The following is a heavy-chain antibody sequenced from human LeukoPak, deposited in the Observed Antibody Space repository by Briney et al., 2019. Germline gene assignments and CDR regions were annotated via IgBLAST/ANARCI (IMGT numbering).Heavy chain of an antibody. CDR2: ISTSSNYI. CDR1: GFTFSRYS. CDR3: AKGVRVRGVITDYFDY. J-gene: IGHJ4*02. D-gene: IGHD3-10*01. Sequence: GGSLRLSCAASGFTFSRYSMNWVRQAPGKGLEWVSSISTSSNYIYYADSVKGRFTISRDNAKNSLYLQMNSLRAEDTALYYCAKGVRVRGVITDYFDYWGQGTLVTVSS. V-gene: IGHV3-21*04.